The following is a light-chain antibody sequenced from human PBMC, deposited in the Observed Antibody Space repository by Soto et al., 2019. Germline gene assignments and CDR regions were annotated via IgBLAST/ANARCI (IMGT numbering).Light chain of an antibody. CDR2: GAS. Sequence: GMTQSVATVSVSPGERATLSCRASQSVSANLAWYQQKPGQAPRLLVYGASTRATGIPDRFSGSGSGTEFTLTISSLQSEDFAVYYCQQYNDWPPIPFGQGTRLAIK. J-gene: IGKJ5*01. CDR1: QSVSAN. CDR3: QQYNDWPPIP. V-gene: IGKV3-15*01.